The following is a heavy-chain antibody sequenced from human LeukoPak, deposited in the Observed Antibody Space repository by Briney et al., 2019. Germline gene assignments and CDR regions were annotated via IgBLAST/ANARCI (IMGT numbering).Heavy chain of an antibody. Sequence: SETLSLTCTVSGGSISSYYWSWIRQPAGKGMEWIGRIYTSGSTNYNPSLKSRVTMSVDTSKNQFSLKLSSVTAADTAVYYCARELYSGSYSGWFDPWGQGTLVTVSS. D-gene: IGHD1-26*01. CDR1: GGSISSYY. J-gene: IGHJ5*02. CDR3: ARELYSGSYSGWFDP. V-gene: IGHV4-4*07. CDR2: IYTSGST.